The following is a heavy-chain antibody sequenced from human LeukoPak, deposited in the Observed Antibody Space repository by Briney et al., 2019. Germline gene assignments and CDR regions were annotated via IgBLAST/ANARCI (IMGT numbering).Heavy chain of an antibody. CDR3: ARDRAAARPFDY. D-gene: IGHD6-13*01. Sequence: ASVKVSCKASGYTFTSYGISWVRQAPGQGLEWMGIINPSGGSTSYAQKFQGRVTMTRDTSTSTVYMELSSLRSEDTAVYYCARDRAAARPFDYWGQGTLVTVSS. CDR2: INPSGGST. V-gene: IGHV1-46*01. CDR1: GYTFTSYG. J-gene: IGHJ4*02.